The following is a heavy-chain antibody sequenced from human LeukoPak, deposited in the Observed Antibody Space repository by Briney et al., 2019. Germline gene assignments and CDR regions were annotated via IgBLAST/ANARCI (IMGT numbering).Heavy chain of an antibody. Sequence: PRGSLRLSCAASGFTFTDYYLSWIRQAPGKGLEWVSYISGSGDIIYYADSVQGRFTISRDNPKNSLYLQMNNLRAEDTAVYYCARDMSGRYDAFDIWGQGTMVTVSS. CDR1: GFTFTDYY. V-gene: IGHV3-11*01. J-gene: IGHJ3*02. D-gene: IGHD1-26*01. CDR3: ARDMSGRYDAFDI. CDR2: ISGSGDII.